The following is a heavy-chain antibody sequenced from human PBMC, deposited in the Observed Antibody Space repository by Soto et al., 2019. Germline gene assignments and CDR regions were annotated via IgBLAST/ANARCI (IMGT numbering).Heavy chain of an antibody. J-gene: IGHJ4*02. CDR2: ISWNSGDI. V-gene: IGHV3-9*01. CDR3: ATYSSLDY. CDR1: GFSFDDYG. Sequence: EVQLVESGGGSVQPGRSLRLSCAASGFSFDDYGMHWVRQGPGKGLEWVSGISWNSGDIYYADSVKGRFTISRDNSKNTLYLQMNSLRAEDTAVYYCATYSSLDYWGQGTLVTVSS. D-gene: IGHD6-13*01.